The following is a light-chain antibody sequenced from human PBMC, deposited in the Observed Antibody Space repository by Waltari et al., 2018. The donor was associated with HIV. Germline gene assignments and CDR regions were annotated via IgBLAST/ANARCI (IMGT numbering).Light chain of an antibody. CDR2: EVS. CDR1: SSDVGGYKD. CDR3: NSYISTTTVM. V-gene: IGLV2-14*01. Sequence: QSALTQPASVSGSPGQSITISCTGTSSDVGGYKDVSWYQQHPGKAPKLLIYEVSHRPSGVSTRVPGSKSGNTASLTISGLQAEDEADYYCNSYISTTTVMFGGGTKLTVL. J-gene: IGLJ3*02.